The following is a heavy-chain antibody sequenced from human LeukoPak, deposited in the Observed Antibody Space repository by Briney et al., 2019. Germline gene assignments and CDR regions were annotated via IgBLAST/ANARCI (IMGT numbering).Heavy chain of an antibody. Sequence: KASETLSLTCTVSGGSIRFSSYYWGWIRQPPGKGLEWIGSIYYSGSTYYNPSLKSRVTISVDTSKNQFSLKLSSVTAADTAVYYCARQGDSSSWYSSPGSWFDPWGQGTLVTVSS. CDR3: ARQGDSSSWYSSPGSWFDP. V-gene: IGHV4-39*01. CDR2: IYYSGST. J-gene: IGHJ5*02. D-gene: IGHD6-13*01. CDR1: GGSIRFSSYY.